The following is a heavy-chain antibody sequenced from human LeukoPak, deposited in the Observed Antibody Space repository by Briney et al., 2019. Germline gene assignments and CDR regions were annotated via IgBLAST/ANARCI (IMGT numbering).Heavy chain of an antibody. CDR1: GGSISSGGYY. Sequence: SETLSLTCTVSGGSISSGGYYWSWIRQPPGKGLEWIGYIYYTGSTYYNSSLKCRVTISVDTSKNQFSLKLSSVSAADTAVYYCARVGVVAGTSFDYWGQGTLVTVSS. CDR3: ARVGVVAGTSFDY. CDR2: IYYTGST. V-gene: IGHV4-31*03. D-gene: IGHD2-15*01. J-gene: IGHJ4*02.